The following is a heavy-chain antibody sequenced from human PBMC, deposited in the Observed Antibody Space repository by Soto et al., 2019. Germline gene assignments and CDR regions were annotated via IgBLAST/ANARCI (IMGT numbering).Heavy chain of an antibody. V-gene: IGHV5-51*01. J-gene: IGHJ4*02. Sequence: GESLKISCNGSGYSFTSYWIGWVRQMPGKGLEWMGIIYPGDSDTRYSPSFQGQVTISADKSISTAYLQWSSLKASDTAMYYCARHPHPEGWFGDYWGQGTLVTVSS. CDR1: GYSFTSYW. CDR2: IYPGDSDT. CDR3: ARHPHPEGWFGDY. D-gene: IGHD3-10*01.